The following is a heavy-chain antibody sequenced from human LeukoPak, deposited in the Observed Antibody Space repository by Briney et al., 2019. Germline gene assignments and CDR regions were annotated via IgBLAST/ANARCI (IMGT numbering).Heavy chain of an antibody. CDR3: ARDLDADTAMVTS. CDR2: IYYSGST. V-gene: IGHV4-39*07. D-gene: IGHD5-18*01. Sequence: SETLSLTCTVSGGSISSSSYYWGWIRQPPGKGLEWIGSIYYSGSTYYNPSLKSRVTISVDTSKNQFSLKLSSVTAADTAVYYCARDLDADTAMVTSWGQGTLVTVSS. CDR1: GGSISSSSYY. J-gene: IGHJ5*02.